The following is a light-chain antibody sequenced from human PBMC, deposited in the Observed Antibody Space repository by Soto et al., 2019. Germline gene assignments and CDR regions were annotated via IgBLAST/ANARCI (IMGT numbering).Light chain of an antibody. Sequence: EIVLTQSPATLSVSPGDRVTLSCRASQSVDINLAWYQQKAGQAPRLLIYGASTRATDMPGTFSGRGSGTEFTLTISSLQSEDFAVYYCQQYNNWPRTFGQGTKVDIK. CDR2: GAS. CDR3: QQYNNWPRT. CDR1: QSVDIN. V-gene: IGKV3-15*01. J-gene: IGKJ1*01.